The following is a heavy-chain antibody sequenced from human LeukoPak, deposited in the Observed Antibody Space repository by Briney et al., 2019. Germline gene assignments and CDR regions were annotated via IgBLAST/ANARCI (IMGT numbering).Heavy chain of an antibody. CDR3: ARAKGFGELVAFDI. CDR1: GGSISSGGYS. CDR2: IYHSGST. D-gene: IGHD3-10*01. J-gene: IGHJ3*02. Sequence: PSETLSLTCAVSGGSISSGGYSWSWIRQPPGKGLEWIGYIYHSGSTYYNPSLKSRVTISVDRSKNQFSLKLSSVTAADTAVYYCARAKGFGELVAFDIWGQGTMVTVSS. V-gene: IGHV4-30-2*01.